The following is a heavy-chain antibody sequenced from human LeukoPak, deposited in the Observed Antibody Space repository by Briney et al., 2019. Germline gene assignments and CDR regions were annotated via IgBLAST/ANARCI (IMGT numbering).Heavy chain of an antibody. V-gene: IGHV1-69*06. CDR2: IIPIFDTP. CDR1: GYTFTSYD. D-gene: IGHD6-13*01. Sequence: ASVKVSCKASGYTFTSYDINWVRQAPGQGLEWMGGIIPIFDTPNYAQKFQGRVTITAEKSTSTAYMELSSLRSEDTAVYYCARDPKLAAAGTGDAFDIWGQGTVVTVSS. J-gene: IGHJ3*02. CDR3: ARDPKLAAAGTGDAFDI.